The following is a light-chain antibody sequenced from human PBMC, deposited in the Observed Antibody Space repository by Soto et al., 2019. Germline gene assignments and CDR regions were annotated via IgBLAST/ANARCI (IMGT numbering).Light chain of an antibody. J-gene: IGKJ2*01. CDR1: QIISSNY. V-gene: IGKV3-20*01. CDR2: DTS. Sequence: DIVLTQSPDTLSLSPGERVTLSCRASQIISSNYLAWYQQKPGRAPRLLIYDTSTRASGIPDRFTGSASGTDITLTISRLEPEDFAVYYCQQYGPSPMYTFGQGTKLEIK. CDR3: QQYGPSPMYT.